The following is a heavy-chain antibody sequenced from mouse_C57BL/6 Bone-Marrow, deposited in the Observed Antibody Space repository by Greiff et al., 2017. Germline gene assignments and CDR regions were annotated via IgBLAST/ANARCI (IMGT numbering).Heavy chain of an antibody. Sequence: VQLQQSGAELVRPGASVTLSCKASGYTFTDYEMHWVKQTPVHGLEWIGAIDPETGGTAYNQKFKGKAILTADKSSSTAYMELRSLTSEDSAVXYCTRRGYDFWFADWGKGTLVTVSA. J-gene: IGHJ3*01. V-gene: IGHV1-15*01. CDR3: TRRGYDFWFAD. CDR1: GYTFTDYE. D-gene: IGHD2-2*01. CDR2: IDPETGGT.